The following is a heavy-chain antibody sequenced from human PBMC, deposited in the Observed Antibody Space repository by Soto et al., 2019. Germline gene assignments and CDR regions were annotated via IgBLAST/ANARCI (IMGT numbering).Heavy chain of an antibody. Sequence: PGGSLRLSCAASGFTFSSYEMNWVRQAPGKGLEWVSYISSSGSTIYYADSVKGRFTISRDNAKNSLYLQMNSLRAEDTAVYYCAREDGGAAAGDYWGQGTLVTVSS. J-gene: IGHJ4*02. CDR1: GFTFSSYE. V-gene: IGHV3-48*03. CDR3: AREDGGAAAGDY. D-gene: IGHD6-13*01. CDR2: ISSSGSTI.